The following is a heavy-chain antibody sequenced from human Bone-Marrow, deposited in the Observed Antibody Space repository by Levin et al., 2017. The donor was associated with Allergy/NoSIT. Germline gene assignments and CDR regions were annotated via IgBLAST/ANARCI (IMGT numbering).Heavy chain of an antibody. CDR1: GFTFSSYS. V-gene: IGHV3-48*04. CDR3: ASFYYYGSGSSAAYGMDV. D-gene: IGHD3-10*01. J-gene: IGHJ6*02. CDR2: ISSSSSTI. Sequence: PSETLSLTCAASGFTFSSYSMNWVRQAPGKGLEWVSYISSSSSTIYYADSVKGRFTISRDNAKNSLYLQMNSLRAEDTAVYYCASFYYYGSGSSAAYGMDVWGQGTTVTVSS.